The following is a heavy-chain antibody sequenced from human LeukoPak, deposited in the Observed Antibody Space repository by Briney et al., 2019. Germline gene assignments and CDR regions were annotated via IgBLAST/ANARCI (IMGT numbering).Heavy chain of an antibody. CDR1: VGTFISYA. CDR2: IIPIFGTA. V-gene: IGHV1-69*05. J-gene: IGHJ5*02. CDR3: ARTDIVVVPARNWFDP. D-gene: IGHD2-2*01. Sequence: GASVTVSFKASVGTFISYAISWVRQAPGQGLEWMGGIIPIFGTANYAQKFQGRVTITTDESTSTAYMELSSLRSEDTAVYYCARTDIVVVPARNWFDPWGQGTLVTVSS.